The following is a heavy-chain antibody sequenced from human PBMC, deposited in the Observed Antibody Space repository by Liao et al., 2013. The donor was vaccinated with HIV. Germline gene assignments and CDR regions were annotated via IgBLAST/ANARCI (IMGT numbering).Heavy chain of an antibody. D-gene: IGHD2-15*01. Sequence: QVQLQQWGAGLLKPSETLSLTCAVYGGSFSGYYWSWVRQPPGKGLEWIGEINQSGSTNYNPSLKSRVTISVDTSKNQFSLKLSSVTAADTAVYYCARGHCSGGSCPLWYWGQGTLVTVSS. J-gene: IGHJ4*02. CDR2: INQSGST. V-gene: IGHV4-34*02. CDR1: GGSFSGYY. CDR3: ARGHCSGGSCPLWY.